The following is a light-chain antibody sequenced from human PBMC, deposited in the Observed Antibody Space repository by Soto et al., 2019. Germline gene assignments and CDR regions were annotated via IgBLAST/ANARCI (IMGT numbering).Light chain of an antibody. V-gene: IGKV3-20*01. CDR1: QSVSGIY. CDR3: QQYGTSPPYT. J-gene: IGKJ2*01. Sequence: EIVLTHSPGTLSLSPGEIASLSCRASQSVSGIYLAWYQQKPGQAPRLLIYGASSRATGIPDRFSGSGSGTDFTLTISRLEPEDFAVYYCQQYGTSPPYTFGHGTKVDIK. CDR2: GAS.